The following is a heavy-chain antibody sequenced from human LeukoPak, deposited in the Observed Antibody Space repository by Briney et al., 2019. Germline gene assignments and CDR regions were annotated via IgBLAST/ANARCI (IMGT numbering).Heavy chain of an antibody. CDR1: GFSFNTYA. Sequence: GESLRLSCAASGFSFNTYAMTWLRQAPGKGLEWVSYISSSSSYTNYVVSVKGRFTISRDNAKNSLYLQMNSLRAEDTAIYYCASGAARGTIHYWGQGTLVTVSS. CDR3: ASGAARGTIHY. D-gene: IGHD2-21*01. CDR2: ISSSSSYT. V-gene: IGHV3-11*03. J-gene: IGHJ4*02.